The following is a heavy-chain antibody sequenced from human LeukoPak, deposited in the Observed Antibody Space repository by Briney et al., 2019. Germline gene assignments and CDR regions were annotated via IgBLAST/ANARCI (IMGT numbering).Heavy chain of an antibody. CDR1: GYTFTDYY. CDR2: INPKSGGT. V-gene: IGHV1-2*02. D-gene: IGHD3-22*01. CDR3: ARGYYYDSSGSTFDF. J-gene: IGHJ4*02. Sequence: ASVKVSCKASGYTFTDYYMHWVRQAPGQGLEWMGWINPKSGGTNYAQKFQGRVTMTRDTSISTAYLELSRLRSDDTAVYYCARGYYYDSSGSTFDFWGQGTLVTVSS.